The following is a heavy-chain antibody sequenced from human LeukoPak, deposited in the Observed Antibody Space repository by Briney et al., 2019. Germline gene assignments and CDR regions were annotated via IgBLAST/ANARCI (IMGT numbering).Heavy chain of an antibody. CDR2: IKQDGSEK. J-gene: IGHJ4*02. CDR1: GFTFSSYW. CDR3: ARGGIAYGDYVLDY. V-gene: IGHV3-7*03. Sequence: GGSLRLSCAASGFTFSSYWMSWVRQAPGKGLEWVANIKQDGSEKYYVDSVKGRFTISRDNAKNSLYLQMNSLRAEDTALYYCARGGIAYGDYVLDYWGQGTLVTVSS. D-gene: IGHD4-17*01.